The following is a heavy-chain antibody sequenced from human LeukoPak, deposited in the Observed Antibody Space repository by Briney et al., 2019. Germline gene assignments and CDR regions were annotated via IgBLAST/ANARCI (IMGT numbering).Heavy chain of an antibody. CDR2: IYYSGTT. CDR1: GGSFSGYY. V-gene: IGHV4-39*01. CDR3: ARPYYYDSSGYYN. D-gene: IGHD3-22*01. J-gene: IGHJ4*02. Sequence: PSETLSLTCAVYGGSFSGYYWGWLRQPPGKGLEWIGSIYYSGTTYYNPSLKSRVTISVDTSKNQFSLKLSSVTAADTAVYYCARPYYYDSSGYYNWGQGTLVTVSS.